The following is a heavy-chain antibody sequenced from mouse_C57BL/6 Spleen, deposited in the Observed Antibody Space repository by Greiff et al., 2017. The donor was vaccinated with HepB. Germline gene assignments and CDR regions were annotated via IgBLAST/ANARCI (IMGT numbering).Heavy chain of an antibody. D-gene: IGHD4-1*01. J-gene: IGHJ3*01. Sequence: EVQGVESGGGLVKPGGSLKLSCAASGFTFSDYGMHWVRQAPEKGLEWVAYISSGSSTIYYADTVKGRFTISRDNAKNTLFLQMTSLRSEDTAMYYCASPGANWAFAYWGQGTLVTVSA. CDR1: GFTFSDYG. V-gene: IGHV5-17*01. CDR2: ISSGSSTI. CDR3: ASPGANWAFAY.